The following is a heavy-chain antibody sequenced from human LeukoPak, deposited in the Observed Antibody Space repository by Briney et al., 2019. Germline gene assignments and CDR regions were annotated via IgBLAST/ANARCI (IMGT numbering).Heavy chain of an antibody. J-gene: IGHJ4*02. CDR3: ARDAFHPGLIDS. Sequence: PGGSLRLSCAASGFTFSRYAMNWVRQAPGEGLEWVSYINTDSSDIHYADHVKGRFTISRDNTRNTLYLQLSSVRGEDSAVYYCARDAFHPGLIDSWGQGTLVSVSS. V-gene: IGHV3-21*05. CDR2: INTDSSDI. D-gene: IGHD2-21*01. CDR1: GFTFSRYA.